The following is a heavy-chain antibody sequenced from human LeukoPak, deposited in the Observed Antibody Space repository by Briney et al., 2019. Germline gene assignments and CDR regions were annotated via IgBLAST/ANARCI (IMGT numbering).Heavy chain of an antibody. D-gene: IGHD2-2*01. CDR2: MNHSGST. CDR1: GGSFSGYY. V-gene: IGHV4-34*01. CDR3: ARGRTGYQLLPTKKDYSYYYVDV. Sequence: PSETLSLTCAVYGGSFSGYYWSWIRQPPGKGLEWIGEMNHSGSTNYNPSLKSRVTISVDTSKNQFSLKLSSVTAADTAVYYCARGRTGYQLLPTKKDYSYYYVDVWDKGTTVTVSS. J-gene: IGHJ6*03.